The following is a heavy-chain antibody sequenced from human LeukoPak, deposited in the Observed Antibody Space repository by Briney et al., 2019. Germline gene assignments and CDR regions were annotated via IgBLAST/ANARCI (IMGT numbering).Heavy chain of an antibody. J-gene: IGHJ4*02. V-gene: IGHV3-48*04. CDR3: ARVYYYDSSGYCLDY. CDR2: ISSSSSTI. CDR1: GFTFSSYS. D-gene: IGHD3-22*01. Sequence: GGSLRLSCAASGFTFSSYSMNWVRQAPGKGLEWVSYISSSSSTIYYADSVKGRFTVSRDNAKNSLYLQMNSLRAEDTAVYYCARVYYYDSSGYCLDYWGQGTLVTVSS.